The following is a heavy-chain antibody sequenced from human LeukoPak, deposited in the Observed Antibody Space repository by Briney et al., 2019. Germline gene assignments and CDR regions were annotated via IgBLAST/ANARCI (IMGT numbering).Heavy chain of an antibody. CDR3: AREDAGGTHSFDY. CDR2: IYTSGIT. CDR1: GFTVSSNF. V-gene: IGHV3-66*01. Sequence: PGGSLRLSCAVSGFTVSSNFMSWVRQAPGKGPEWVSVIYTSGITYYADSVRGRFTISRDNSKNTLYLQMDSLTAEDTAVYYCAREDAGGTHSFDYWGQGILVTVSS. J-gene: IGHJ4*02. D-gene: IGHD1-26*01.